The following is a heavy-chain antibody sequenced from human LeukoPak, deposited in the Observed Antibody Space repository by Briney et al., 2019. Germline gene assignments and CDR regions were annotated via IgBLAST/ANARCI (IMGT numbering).Heavy chain of an antibody. CDR2: IYRSGIT. D-gene: IGHD1-1*01. Sequence: SETLSLTCTVSSYSISSGYHWGWIRPPPGKGLERIGNIYRSGITYYNPSLKSRVTMSVDTSKNQFSLKLSSVTAADTAIYYCARVNWVVDYWGQGTLVTVSS. V-gene: IGHV4-38-2*02. J-gene: IGHJ4*02. CDR3: ARVNWVVDY. CDR1: SYSISSGYH.